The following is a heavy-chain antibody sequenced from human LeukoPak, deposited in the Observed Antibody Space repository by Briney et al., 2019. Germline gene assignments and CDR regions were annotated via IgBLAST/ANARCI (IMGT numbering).Heavy chain of an antibody. D-gene: IGHD2-2*01. CDR1: GYTFTTYG. CDR3: ARESYCSTPSCSHDY. Sequence: ASVKVSCKASGYTFTTYGFSWVRQAPGQGLEWLGWINPNSGDTHYAQKFQDRVTMARDTSISTAHMELSSLRSDDTAVYYCARESYCSTPSCSHDYWGQGTLVTVSS. CDR2: INPNSGDT. J-gene: IGHJ4*02. V-gene: IGHV1-2*02.